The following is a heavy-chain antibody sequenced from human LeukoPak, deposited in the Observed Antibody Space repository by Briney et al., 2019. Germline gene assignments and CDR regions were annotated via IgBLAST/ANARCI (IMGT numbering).Heavy chain of an antibody. CDR1: GFTFDDYA. D-gene: IGHD5-24*01. J-gene: IGHJ4*02. Sequence: SGGSLRLSCAASGFTFDDYAMHWVRQAPGKGLEWVSGISWNSGSIGYADSVKGRFTISRDNAKNSLYLQMNSLRAEDTAVYYCARRWSRFDYWGQGTLVTVSS. V-gene: IGHV3-9*01. CDR2: ISWNSGSI. CDR3: ARRWSRFDY.